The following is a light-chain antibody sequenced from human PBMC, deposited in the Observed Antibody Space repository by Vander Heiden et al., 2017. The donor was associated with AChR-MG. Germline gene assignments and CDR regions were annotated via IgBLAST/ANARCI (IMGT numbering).Light chain of an antibody. CDR2: QDS. CDR1: DLGDKY. Sequence: SYELTQPPSVSVFPGQTASITCSGEDLGDKYACWYQQKPGQSPVLVIYQDSKRPSGIPERFSGSNSGNTATLTISETQAMDEADYYCQAWDSSFVVFGGGTKLTVL. V-gene: IGLV3-1*01. CDR3: QAWDSSFVV. J-gene: IGLJ2*01.